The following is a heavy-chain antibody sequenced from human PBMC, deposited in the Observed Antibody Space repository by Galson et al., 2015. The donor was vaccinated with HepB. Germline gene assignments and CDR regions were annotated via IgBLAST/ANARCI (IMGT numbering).Heavy chain of an antibody. J-gene: IGHJ4*02. CDR2: IIPIFGTA. CDR1: GGTFSSYA. D-gene: IGHD2-15*01. CDR3: ARVGRGYRSGGSCYGANDY. Sequence: SVKVSCKASGGTFSSYAISWVRQAPGQGLEWMGGIIPIFGTANYAQKFQGRVTITADESTSTAYMELSSLRSEDTAVYYCARVGRGYRSGGSCYGANDYWGQGTLVTVSS. V-gene: IGHV1-69*13.